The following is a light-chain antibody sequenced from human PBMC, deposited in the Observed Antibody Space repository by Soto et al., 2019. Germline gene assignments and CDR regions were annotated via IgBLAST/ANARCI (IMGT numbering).Light chain of an antibody. CDR2: DVS. V-gene: IGLV2-14*01. CDR3: SSYTSSSTVV. J-gene: IGLJ2*01. Sequence: QSVLTQPASVSGSPGQSITISCTGTSSDVGGYNDVSWYQQHPGKAPKLMIYDVSNRPSGVSRRFSGSKSGNTASLSISGLQDEDEADYYCSSYTSSSTVVFGGGTKLTVL. CDR1: SSDVGGYND.